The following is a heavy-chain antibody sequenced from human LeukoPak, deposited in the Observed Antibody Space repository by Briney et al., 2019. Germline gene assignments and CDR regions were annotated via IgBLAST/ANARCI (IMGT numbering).Heavy chain of an antibody. Sequence: PGGSLRLSCAASGFTFSDYYMSWIRQAPGKGLEWVSYISSSSSYTNYADSVKGRFTISRDNAKNSLYLQMNSLRAEDTAVYYCEIGHISGGHCDSWGQGILVTVSS. V-gene: IGHV3-11*06. D-gene: IGHD6-19*01. CDR2: ISSSSSYT. J-gene: IGHJ4*02. CDR1: GFTFSDYY. CDR3: EIGHISGGHCDS.